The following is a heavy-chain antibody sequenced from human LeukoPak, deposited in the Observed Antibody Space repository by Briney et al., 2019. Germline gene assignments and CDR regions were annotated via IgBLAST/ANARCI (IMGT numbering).Heavy chain of an antibody. J-gene: IGHJ6*02. CDR3: ARGYCSGGSCYFGNYYYYGMDV. CDR1: GYTFTSYD. CDR2: MNPNSGNT. V-gene: IGHV1-8*01. D-gene: IGHD2-15*01. Sequence: ASVKVSCTASGYTFTSYDINWVRQATGQGLEWMGWMNPNSGNTGYAQKFQGRVTMTRNTSISTAYMELSSLRSEDTAVYYCARGYCSGGSCYFGNYYYYGMDVWGQGTTVTVSS.